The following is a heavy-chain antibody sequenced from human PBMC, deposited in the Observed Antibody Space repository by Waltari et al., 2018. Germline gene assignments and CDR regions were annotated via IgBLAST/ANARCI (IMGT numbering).Heavy chain of an antibody. D-gene: IGHD3-16*01. CDR1: GFTFRNYA. Sequence: QVQLVESGGGVVQPGGSLRLSCAASGFTFRNYAMHWVRQAPGKGLEWVAFIRYDGSNEYYADSVKGRFTISRDNSKNTLYLQMNSLRAEDTAVYYCAKYTGGVWYYYYYMDVWGKGTTITVSS. CDR2: IRYDGSNE. J-gene: IGHJ6*03. CDR3: AKYTGGVWYYYYYMDV. V-gene: IGHV3-30*02.